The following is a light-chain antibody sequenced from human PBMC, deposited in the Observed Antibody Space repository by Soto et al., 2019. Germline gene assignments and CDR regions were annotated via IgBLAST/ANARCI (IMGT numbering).Light chain of an antibody. Sequence: EIVMTQSPATLSVSPGERATLSCRASQSVSSNLAWYQQKPGQYPRLLIYGKSTRATGIPARFSGSGSGTEFTLTISSLQSEDFAVYYCHQYNFWPTFGQGTKVDIK. CDR3: HQYNFWPT. CDR1: QSVSSN. V-gene: IGKV3-15*01. CDR2: GKS. J-gene: IGKJ1*01.